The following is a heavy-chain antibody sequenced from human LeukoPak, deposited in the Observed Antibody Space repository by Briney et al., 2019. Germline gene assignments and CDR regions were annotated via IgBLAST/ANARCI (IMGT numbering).Heavy chain of an antibody. D-gene: IGHD2-15*01. J-gene: IGHJ1*01. CDR1: GFTFSSYA. CDR3: AKGIVVVVAATPEYFQH. CDR2: ISGSGGST. V-gene: IGHV3-23*01. Sequence: GGSLRLSCAASGFTFSSYAMSWVRQAPGKGLEWVSAISGSGGSTYYADSVEGRFTISRDNSKNTLYLQMNSLRAEDTAVYYCAKGIVVVVAATPEYFQHWGQGTLVTVSS.